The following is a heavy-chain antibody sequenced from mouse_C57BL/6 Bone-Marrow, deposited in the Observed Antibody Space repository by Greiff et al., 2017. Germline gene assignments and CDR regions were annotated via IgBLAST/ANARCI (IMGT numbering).Heavy chain of an antibody. V-gene: IGHV5-17*01. CDR2: ISSGSSTI. CDR3: ARTYYSNYDY. CDR1: GFTFSDYG. J-gene: IGHJ2*01. Sequence: EVQLVESGGGLVNPGGSLKLSCAASGFTFSDYGMHWVRQAPEKGLEWVAYISSGSSTIYYADTVKGRFTISRDNAKNTLFLQMTSLRSEDTAMYYCARTYYSNYDYWGQGTTLTVSS. D-gene: IGHD2-5*01.